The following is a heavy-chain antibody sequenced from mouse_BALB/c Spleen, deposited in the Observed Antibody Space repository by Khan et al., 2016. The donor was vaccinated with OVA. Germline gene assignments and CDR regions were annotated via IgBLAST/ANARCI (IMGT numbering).Heavy chain of an antibody. CDR1: GFSLNDYG. V-gene: IGHV2-6-5*01. CDR2: IWGGGNT. Sequence: VQLQESGPGLVAPSQSLSITCTVSGFSLNDYGVSWIRQPPGKGLEWLGVIWGGGNTYYNSALKSRLSISKDNSKSQVFLKMSSLQTDDTAMYYCAKCVWSYYFSLGYWGQGTSVTVSS. CDR3: AKCVWSYYFSLGY. J-gene: IGHJ4*01.